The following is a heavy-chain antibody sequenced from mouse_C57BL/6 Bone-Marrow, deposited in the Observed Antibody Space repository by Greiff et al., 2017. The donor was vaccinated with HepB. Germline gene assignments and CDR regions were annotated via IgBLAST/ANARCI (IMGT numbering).Heavy chain of an antibody. J-gene: IGHJ3*01. Sequence: QVQLQQSGAELAKPGASVKLSCKASGYTFTSYWMHWVNQRPGQGLEWIGYITPSSGYTKYNQKFKDKATLTADKSSSTAYMQLSSLTYEESAVYYCARSGFPYYYGSSLFAYWGQGTLVTVSA. CDR1: GYTFTSYW. CDR3: ARSGFPYYYGSSLFAY. V-gene: IGHV1-7*01. CDR2: ITPSSGYT. D-gene: IGHD1-1*01.